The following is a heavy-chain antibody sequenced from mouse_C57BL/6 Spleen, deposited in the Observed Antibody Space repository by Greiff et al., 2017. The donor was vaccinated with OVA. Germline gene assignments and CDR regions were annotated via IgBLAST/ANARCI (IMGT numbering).Heavy chain of an antibody. D-gene: IGHD2-1*01. CDR3: ARGIYYGRGDYFDY. CDR2: IYPGDGDT. CDR1: GYAFSSSW. V-gene: IGHV1-82*01. Sequence: QVQLKQSGPELVKPGASVKISCKASGYAFSSSWMNWVKQRPGKGLEWIGRIYPGDGDTNYNGKFKGKATLTADKSSSTAYMQLSSLTSEDSAVYFCARGIYYGRGDYFDYWGQGTTLTVSS. J-gene: IGHJ2*01.